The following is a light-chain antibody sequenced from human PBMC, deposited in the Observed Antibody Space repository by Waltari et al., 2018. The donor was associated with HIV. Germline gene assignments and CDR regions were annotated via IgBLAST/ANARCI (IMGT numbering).Light chain of an antibody. Sequence: EIVLTQSPATLSLSPGERATLSCRASQSVSSYLAWYQQKPGQAPRLLIYDAANRATGIPARFSVSGSGTDFTLTISSREPEDFAVYYCQQRSNWPPYTFGQGTKLEIK. CDR3: QQRSNWPPYT. V-gene: IGKV3-11*01. CDR2: DAA. CDR1: QSVSSY. J-gene: IGKJ2*01.